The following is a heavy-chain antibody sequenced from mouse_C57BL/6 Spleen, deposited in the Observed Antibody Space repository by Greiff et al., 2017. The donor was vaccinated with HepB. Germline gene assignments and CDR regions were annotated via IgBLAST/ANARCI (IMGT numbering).Heavy chain of an antibody. J-gene: IGHJ4*01. V-gene: IGHV1-69*01. Sequence: VQLQQSGAELVMPGASVKLSCKASGYTFTSYWMHWVKQRPGQGLEWIGEIDPSDIYTNYNQKFKGKSTLTVDKSSSTAYMQLSSLTSEDSSVYYCARYHYGNYVDYWGQGTSVTVSS. CDR3: ARYHYGNYVDY. D-gene: IGHD2-1*01. CDR2: IDPSDIYT. CDR1: GYTFTSYW.